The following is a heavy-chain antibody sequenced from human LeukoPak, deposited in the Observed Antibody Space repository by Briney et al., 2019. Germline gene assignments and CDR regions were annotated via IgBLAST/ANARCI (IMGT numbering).Heavy chain of an antibody. CDR1: GYTFTSYG. Sequence: ASVKVSCKASGYTFTSYGISWVRQAPGQGLEWMGWINAYNGNTNYAQKLQGRVTMTTDTSTSTAYMELRSLRSDDEAVYYCSSGREVVSTIQFDYWGQGTLVTVSS. CDR2: INAYNGNT. CDR3: SSGREVVSTIQFDY. V-gene: IGHV1-18*01. J-gene: IGHJ4*02. D-gene: IGHD3-10*01.